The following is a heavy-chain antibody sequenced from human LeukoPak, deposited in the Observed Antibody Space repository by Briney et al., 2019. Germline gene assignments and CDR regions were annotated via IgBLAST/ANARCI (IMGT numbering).Heavy chain of an antibody. CDR3: ARNYYGDFDY. Sequence: SQTLSLTRAVSGVSITSGGYTWSWICPPPGKSLEWIGDIYHSGSTYYNPSLKSRVTISVDRSKNQFSLKLSSVTAADTAVYYCARNYYGDFDYWGQGTLVTVSS. CDR2: IYHSGST. V-gene: IGHV4-30-2*01. CDR1: GVSITSGGYT. D-gene: IGHD4-17*01. J-gene: IGHJ4*02.